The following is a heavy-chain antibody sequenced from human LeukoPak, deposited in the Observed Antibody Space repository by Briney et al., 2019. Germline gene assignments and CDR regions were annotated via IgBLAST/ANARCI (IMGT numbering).Heavy chain of an antibody. CDR2: IYYSGST. J-gene: IGHJ3*02. D-gene: IGHD3-10*01. V-gene: IGHV4-59*12. CDR3: ARDGDYYGSGSYGAFDI. Sequence: SETLSLTCTVSGGSISSYYWSWIRQPPGKGLEWIGYIYYSGSTNYNPSLKSRVTISVDTSKNQFSLKLSSVTAADTAVYYCARDGDYYGSGSYGAFDIWGQGTMVTVSS. CDR1: GGSISSYY.